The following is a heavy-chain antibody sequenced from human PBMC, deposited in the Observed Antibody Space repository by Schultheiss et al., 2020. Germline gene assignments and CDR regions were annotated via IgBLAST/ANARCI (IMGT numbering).Heavy chain of an antibody. J-gene: IGHJ4*02. D-gene: IGHD3-16*01. CDR1: GFTFSSYS. CDR3: ATYMTADDY. V-gene: IGHV3-30*03. Sequence: GGSLRLSCAASGFTFSSYSMNWVRQAPGKGLEWVAVISYDGSNKYYADSVKGRFTISRDNSKNTQYLQMNSLRAEDTAVYYCATYMTADDYWGQGTLVTVSS. CDR2: ISYDGSNK.